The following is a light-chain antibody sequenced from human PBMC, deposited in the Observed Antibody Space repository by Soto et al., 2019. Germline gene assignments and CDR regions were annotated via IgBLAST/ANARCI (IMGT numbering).Light chain of an antibody. CDR1: QGVGIT. CDR2: NAF. CDR3: QRYNDWPLT. Sequence: EIVMTQSPATLSVSPGEGVTLSCRASQGVGITLTWYQQKPGQTPRLLNYNAFTKATCIPARFSGSGSRTESTLTINSLQSEDSAVYYCQRYNDWPLTFGGGTKVEVK. J-gene: IGKJ4*01. V-gene: IGKV3-15*01.